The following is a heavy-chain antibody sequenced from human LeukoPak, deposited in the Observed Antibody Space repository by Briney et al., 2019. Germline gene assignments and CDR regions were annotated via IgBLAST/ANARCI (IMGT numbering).Heavy chain of an antibody. CDR2: IYPGDSDT. J-gene: IGHJ6*03. V-gene: IGHV5-51*01. D-gene: IGHD1-7*01. CDR1: GYNFTSYW. Sequence: GESLKISCKGSGYNFTSYWIGWVRQMPGKGLEWTGIIYPGDSDTRYSPSFQGQVTISADKSISTAYLQWSSLKASDTAMYDCASHEQSITGTDYYYYYMDVWGKGTTVTASS. CDR3: ASHEQSITGTDYYYYYMDV.